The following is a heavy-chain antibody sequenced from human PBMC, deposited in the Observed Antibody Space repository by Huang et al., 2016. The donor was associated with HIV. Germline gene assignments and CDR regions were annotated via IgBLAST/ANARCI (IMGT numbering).Heavy chain of an antibody. D-gene: IGHD2-21*01. V-gene: IGHV1-3*01. CDR3: AREFVIFGAPLWPAY. Sequence: QVQLVQSGAEAKKPGASVKVSCKASGYSFTTYALHWVRQAPGHRLEWMGWINPGNGNTNYSQKFQGRVTITRDTSASTVYMEVSSLTFEDTAVYYCAREFVIFGAPLWPAYWGQGTLISVSS. J-gene: IGHJ4*02. CDR1: GYSFTTYA. CDR2: INPGNGNT.